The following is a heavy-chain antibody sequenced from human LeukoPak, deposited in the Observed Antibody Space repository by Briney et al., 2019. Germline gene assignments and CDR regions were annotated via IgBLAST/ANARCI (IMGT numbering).Heavy chain of an antibody. V-gene: IGHV3-53*05. CDR2: IYSGGST. CDR1: GFTVSSNY. D-gene: IGHD5-24*01. Sequence: GGSLRLSCAASGFTVSSNYMSWVRQAPGKGLEWVSVIYSGGSTYYADSVKGRFTISRDNSKNTLYLQMNSLRAEDTAVYYCARDSTRDGYNALGYWGQGTLVTVSS. CDR3: ARDSTRDGYNALGY. J-gene: IGHJ4*02.